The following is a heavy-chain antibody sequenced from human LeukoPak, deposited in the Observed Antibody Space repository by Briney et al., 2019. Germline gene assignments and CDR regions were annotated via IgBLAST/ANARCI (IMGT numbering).Heavy chain of an antibody. V-gene: IGHV3-21*01. CDR1: GFTFSSYS. J-gene: IGHJ4*02. CDR3: ARDLSCSSTSCYFHFDS. CDR2: ISSSSSYI. Sequence: GGSLRLSCAASGFTFSSYSMNWVRQAPGKGLEWVSSISSSSSYIYYADSVKGRFTISRDNAKNSLYLQMNSLRAEDTAVYYCARDLSCSSTSCYFHFDSWGQGTLVTVSS. D-gene: IGHD2-2*01.